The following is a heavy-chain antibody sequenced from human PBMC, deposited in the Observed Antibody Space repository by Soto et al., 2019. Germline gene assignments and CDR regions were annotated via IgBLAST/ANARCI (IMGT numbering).Heavy chain of an antibody. J-gene: IGHJ4*02. CDR1: GGSISSSSYY. CDR3: ARRSGYYYDSSGYH. V-gene: IGHV4-39*01. CDR2: IYYSGST. D-gene: IGHD3-22*01. Sequence: LSLTCTVSGGSISSSSYYWGWIRQPPGKGLEWIGSIYYSGSTYYNPSLESRVTISVDTSKNQFSLKLSSVTAADTAVYYCARRSGYYYDSSGYHWGQGTLVTSPQ.